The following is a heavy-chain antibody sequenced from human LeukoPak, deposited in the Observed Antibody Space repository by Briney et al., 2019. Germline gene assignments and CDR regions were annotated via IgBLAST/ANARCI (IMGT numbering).Heavy chain of an antibody. J-gene: IGHJ4*02. CDR1: GFTLSSYG. Sequence: GGSLRLSCAASGFTLSSYGMHWVRQPQGEGLEWVAVISHDGSKKYSAESVKGRFTISRDDSKNTLYLQMNSLRAEDTAVYYCARANGQLWTTPDYWGQGTLVTISS. CDR3: ARANGQLWTTPDY. D-gene: IGHD5-18*01. CDR2: ISHDGSKK. V-gene: IGHV3-30*03.